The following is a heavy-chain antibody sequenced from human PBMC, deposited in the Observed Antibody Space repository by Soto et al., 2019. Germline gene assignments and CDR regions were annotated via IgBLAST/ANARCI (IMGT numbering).Heavy chain of an antibody. Sequence: EVQLVESGGGLIQPGGSLRLSCAASGFTVSSNYMSWVRQAPGKGLEWVSVIYSGGSTYYADSVKGRFTISRDNSKNTLDLQMNSLRAEDTAVYYCAGGLRYFDWLAPHYGMDVWGQGTTVTVSS. CDR3: AGGLRYFDWLAPHYGMDV. D-gene: IGHD3-9*01. J-gene: IGHJ6*02. CDR2: IYSGGST. V-gene: IGHV3-53*01. CDR1: GFTVSSNY.